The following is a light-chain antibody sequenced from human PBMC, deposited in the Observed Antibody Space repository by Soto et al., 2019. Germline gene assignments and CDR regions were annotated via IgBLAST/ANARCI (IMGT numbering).Light chain of an antibody. Sequence: IVLTQSPGTLSLSPGERATLSCRASQSVSSSYLAWYQQKPGQAPRFLIYGASSRASGIPDRFSGSGSGTDFTLTISRLESEDVAVYYCQQYGSSPVFGQGTRLEI. CDR3: QQYGSSPV. V-gene: IGKV3-20*01. CDR2: GAS. CDR1: QSVSSSY. J-gene: IGKJ5*01.